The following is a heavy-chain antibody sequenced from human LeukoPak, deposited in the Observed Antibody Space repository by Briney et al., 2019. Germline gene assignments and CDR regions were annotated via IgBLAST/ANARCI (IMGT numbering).Heavy chain of an antibody. Sequence: ASVKVSCKASGYTFTCYYMHWVRHAPGQGLEWMGLINPNSGGTNYAQKFRGRVTMTRDTSISTGSMDLSRLKSDDTAVYYCARANSGYDPVYYFGLDVWGQGTTVTVSS. CDR2: INPNSGGT. D-gene: IGHD5-12*01. CDR3: ARANSGYDPVYYFGLDV. V-gene: IGHV1-2*02. CDR1: GYTFTCYY. J-gene: IGHJ6*02.